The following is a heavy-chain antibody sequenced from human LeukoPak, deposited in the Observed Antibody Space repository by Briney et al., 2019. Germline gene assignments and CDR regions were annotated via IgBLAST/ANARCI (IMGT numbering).Heavy chain of an antibody. CDR3: ARQITVAGTYFDY. Sequence: SETLSLTCTVSGGSISSYYWSWIRQPPGKGLEWIGYIYYSGSTNYNPSLKSRVTISVDTSKNQFSLKLSSVTAADTAVYYCARQITVAGTYFDYWGQGTLVTVSS. CDR2: IYYSGST. J-gene: IGHJ4*02. CDR1: GGSISSYY. D-gene: IGHD6-19*01. V-gene: IGHV4-59*08.